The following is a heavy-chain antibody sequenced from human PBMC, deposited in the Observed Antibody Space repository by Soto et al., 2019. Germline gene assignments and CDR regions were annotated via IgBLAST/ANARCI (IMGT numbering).Heavy chain of an antibody. J-gene: IGHJ4*02. CDR1: GGSISSYY. CDR2: IYYSGST. D-gene: IGHD4-17*01. Sequence: QVQLQESGPGLVKPSETLSLTCTVSGGSISSYYWSWIRQPPGKGLEWIGYIYYSGSTNYNPSLKSRVTISVDTSKNQFSLKLSSVTAADTAVYYCARRYGPGFDYSGQGTLVTVSS. CDR3: ARRYGPGFDY. V-gene: IGHV4-59*08.